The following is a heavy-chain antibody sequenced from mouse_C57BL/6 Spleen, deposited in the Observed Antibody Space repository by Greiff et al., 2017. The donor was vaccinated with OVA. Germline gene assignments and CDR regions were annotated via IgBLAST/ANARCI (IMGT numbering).Heavy chain of an antibody. D-gene: IGHD2-3*01. J-gene: IGHJ3*01. CDR2: IHPSDSDT. V-gene: IGHV1-74*01. CDR3: AADGYSAWFAY. CDR1: GYTFTSYW. Sequence: QVQLQQPGAELVKPGASVKVSCKASGYTFTSYWMHWVKQRPGQGLEWIGRIHPSDSDTNYNQKFKGKATLTVDKSSSTADMQLSSLTSEDSAVYYCAADGYSAWFAYWGQGTLVTVSA.